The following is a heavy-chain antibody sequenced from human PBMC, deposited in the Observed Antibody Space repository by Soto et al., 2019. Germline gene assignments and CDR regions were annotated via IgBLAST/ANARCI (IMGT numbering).Heavy chain of an antibody. CDR3: ARRSSSWYFDY. V-gene: IGHV3-23*01. J-gene: IGHJ4*02. Sequence: HPGGSLRLSCAASGFTFSSYAMNWVRLAPGKGLEWVSVISGSDGSTYYADSVKGRFTISRDNSKNTLNLQMNSLRAEDTAVYYCARRSSSWYFDYWGQGTLVTVSS. CDR2: ISGSDGST. D-gene: IGHD6-13*01. CDR1: GFTFSSYA.